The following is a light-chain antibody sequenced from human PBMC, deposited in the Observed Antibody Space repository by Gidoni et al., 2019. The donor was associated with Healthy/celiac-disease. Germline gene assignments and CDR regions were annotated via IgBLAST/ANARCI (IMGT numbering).Light chain of an antibody. CDR3: QQRSNWPRT. J-gene: IGKJ1*01. CDR1: QSVSSY. V-gene: IGKV3-11*01. Sequence: EIVFTQSPATLSLSPVERATLSCRASQSVSSYLAWYQQKPGQAPRLLIYDASNRATGIPARFSGSGSGTDFTLTISSLEPEDFAVYYCQQRSNWPRTFGQGTKVEIK. CDR2: DAS.